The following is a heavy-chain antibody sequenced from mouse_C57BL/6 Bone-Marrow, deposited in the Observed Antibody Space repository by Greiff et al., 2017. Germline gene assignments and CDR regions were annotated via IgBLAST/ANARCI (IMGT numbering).Heavy chain of an antibody. CDR2: IYPRDGST. CDR1: GYTFPSYD. Sequence: QVQLKESGPELVKPGASVKLSCKASGYTFPSYDINWVKQRPGQGLEWIVWIYPRDGSTKYNEKFKGKATLTVDTSSSTAYMELHSLTSEDSAVYFCARFGSTYAMDYWGQGTSVTVSS. J-gene: IGHJ4*01. CDR3: ARFGSTYAMDY. V-gene: IGHV1-85*01. D-gene: IGHD1-1*01.